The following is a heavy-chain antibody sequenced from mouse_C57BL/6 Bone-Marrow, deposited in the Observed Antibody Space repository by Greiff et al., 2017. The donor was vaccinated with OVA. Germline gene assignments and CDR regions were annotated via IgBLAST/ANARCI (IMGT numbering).Heavy chain of an antibody. D-gene: IGHD1-1*01. J-gene: IGHJ2*01. CDR3: ARDHYGSRRFFDY. CDR1: GFTFSSYA. Sequence: EVKLVESGGGLVKPGGSLKLSCAASGFTFSSYAMSWVRQTPEKRLEWVATISDGGSYTYYPDNVKGRFTISRDNAKNNLYLQMSHLKSEDTAMYYCARDHYGSRRFFDYWGQGTTLTVSS. V-gene: IGHV5-4*01. CDR2: ISDGGSYT.